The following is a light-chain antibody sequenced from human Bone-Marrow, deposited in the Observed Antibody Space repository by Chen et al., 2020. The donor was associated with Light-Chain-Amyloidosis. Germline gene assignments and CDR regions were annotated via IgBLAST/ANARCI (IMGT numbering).Light chain of an antibody. J-gene: IGKJ4*01. V-gene: IGKV3-20*01. CDR2: GSS. CDR1: QTISSNY. CDR3: QQDGTSPLT. Sequence: IVLTQSPGTLSLSPGEGANLSCRASQTISSNYLTWYQQQFGQAPRLLIYGSSSRATGIPDRFTGSGSGTDFTLTINRLEPEDFAMYYCQQDGTSPLTFGGGTKVGIK.